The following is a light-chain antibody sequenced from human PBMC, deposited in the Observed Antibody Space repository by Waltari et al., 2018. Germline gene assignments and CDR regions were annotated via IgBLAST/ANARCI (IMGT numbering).Light chain of an antibody. V-gene: IGLV2-23*01. CDR3: CSYAGSSTWV. J-gene: IGLJ3*02. Sequence: QSALTQPASVSGSPGQSITLSCTGTSSDVGSYNLVSWYQHHPGKAPKLMIYESSKRPSGFSYRFSASRSGNTASLTISGLLGEDEADYYCCSYAGSSTWVFGGGTKLTVL. CDR1: SSDVGSYNL. CDR2: ESS.